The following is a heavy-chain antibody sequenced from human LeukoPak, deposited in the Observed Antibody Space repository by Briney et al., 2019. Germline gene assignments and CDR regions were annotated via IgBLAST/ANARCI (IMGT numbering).Heavy chain of an antibody. V-gene: IGHV1-69*13. Sequence: ASVKVSCKASGGTFTSYAISSVRQAPGQGLEWMGGIIPIFGTANYAQKFQGRVTITADESTSTAYMELSSLRSEDTAVYYCARLGPGGMATITNWGQGTLVTVSS. CDR3: ARLGPGGMATITN. CDR1: GGTFTSYA. CDR2: IIPIFGTA. J-gene: IGHJ4*02. D-gene: IGHD5-24*01.